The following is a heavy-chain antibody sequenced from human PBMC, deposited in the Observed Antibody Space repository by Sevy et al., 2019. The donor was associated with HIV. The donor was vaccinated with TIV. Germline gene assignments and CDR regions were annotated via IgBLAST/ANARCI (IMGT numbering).Heavy chain of an antibody. CDR1: GYSLSKLS. V-gene: IGHV1-24*01. CDR3: ATVGLGYYSGASYYQGDWFDP. CDR2: IDPGDGEI. D-gene: IGHD2-15*01. J-gene: IGHJ5*02. Sequence: ASVKVSCKVFGYSLSKLSMHWVRQAPGKGLEWMGSIDPGDGEITYAQRLQGRVTMTEDTSTDTAYMELSSLTSEDTATYYCATVGLGYYSGASYYQGDWFDPWVQGTLVTVSS.